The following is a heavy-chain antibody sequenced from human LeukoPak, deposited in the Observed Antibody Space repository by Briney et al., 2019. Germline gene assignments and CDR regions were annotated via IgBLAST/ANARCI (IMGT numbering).Heavy chain of an antibody. V-gene: IGHV4-39*07. Sequence: PSETLPLTCTVSGGSISISSYYWGWIRQPPGKGLEWIGSIYYSGSTYYNPSLKSRVTISVDTSKKHFSLKLSSVTAADTAVYYCASFIDYGDDADYWGQGTLVTVSS. CDR3: ASFIDYGDDADY. CDR1: GGSISISSYY. CDR2: IYYSGST. J-gene: IGHJ4*02. D-gene: IGHD4-17*01.